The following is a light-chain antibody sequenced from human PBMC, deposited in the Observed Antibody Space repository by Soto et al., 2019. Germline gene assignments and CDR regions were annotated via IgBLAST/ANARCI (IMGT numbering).Light chain of an antibody. CDR2: GAS. CDR3: QQYNNWPPVT. CDR1: QSVSNN. Sequence: EIVMTQSPATLSLSPGERATLYCRASQSVSNNLAWYQQKLGQAPRLLIYGASTRATGIPARFSGSGSGTEFTLTISSLQSEDFAVYYCQQYNNWPPVTFGQGTRLEIK. J-gene: IGKJ5*01. V-gene: IGKV3-15*01.